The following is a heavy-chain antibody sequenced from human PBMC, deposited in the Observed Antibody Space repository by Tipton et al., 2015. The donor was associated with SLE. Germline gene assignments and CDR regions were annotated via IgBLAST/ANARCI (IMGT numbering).Heavy chain of an antibody. V-gene: IGHV4-38-2*02. Sequence: TLSLTCSVSGYSISSGYYWGWIRQSAGKGLEWIGRVSPSGGTNYNPSLKSRVTMSVDTSKNQFSLNLSSLTAADTAVYYCVRDKWGEYYPSTGYFWSFDPWGQGILVTVSS. CDR3: VRDKWGEYYPSTGYFWSFDP. CDR2: VSPSGGT. CDR1: GYSISSGYY. J-gene: IGHJ5*02. D-gene: IGHD3-9*01.